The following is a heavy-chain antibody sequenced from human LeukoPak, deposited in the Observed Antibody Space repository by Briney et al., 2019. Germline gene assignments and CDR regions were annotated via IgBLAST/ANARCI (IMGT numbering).Heavy chain of an antibody. D-gene: IGHD1-26*01. Sequence: GGSLRLSCAASGFTVSSSFIYWVRRAPGKGLEWVSFIHRDDKTYYADSVKGRFTMSRDSSKNTLYLQMNSLRAEDTAVYYCARAGGGSYKVGAFDIWGQGTMVTVSS. CDR3: ARAGGGSYKVGAFDI. CDR1: GFTVSSSF. V-gene: IGHV3-53*05. J-gene: IGHJ3*02. CDR2: IHRDDKT.